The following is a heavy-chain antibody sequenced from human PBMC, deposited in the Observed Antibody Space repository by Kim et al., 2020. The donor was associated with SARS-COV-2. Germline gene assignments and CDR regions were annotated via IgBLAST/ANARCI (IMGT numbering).Heavy chain of an antibody. CDR1: GFTFDDYA. CDR2: ISRDGGEI. J-gene: IGHJ4*02. V-gene: IGHV3-43*02. Sequence: GGSLRLFCAASGFTFDDYAIQWVRQVPGKGLEWVSLISRDGGEIKYADSVKGRFTISRDNSKKSVYLQMNSLRSEDTALYYCVRGQQWLIKNWGQGTQVTVSS. D-gene: IGHD6-19*01. CDR3: VRGQQWLIKN.